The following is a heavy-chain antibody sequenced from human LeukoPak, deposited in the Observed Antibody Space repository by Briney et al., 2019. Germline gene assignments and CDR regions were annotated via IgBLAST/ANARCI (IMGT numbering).Heavy chain of an antibody. Sequence: PGGSLRLSCAASGFTFCSYWMSWVRQAPGKGLEWVADIKQDGSEKNYVDSVKGRFTISRDDAKNSLYLQMNSLRAEDTAVYYCARDLYSGSYNEDWWGQGTLVTVSS. J-gene: IGHJ4*02. V-gene: IGHV3-7*01. D-gene: IGHD1-26*01. CDR3: ARDLYSGSYNEDW. CDR1: GFTFCSYW. CDR2: IKQDGSEK.